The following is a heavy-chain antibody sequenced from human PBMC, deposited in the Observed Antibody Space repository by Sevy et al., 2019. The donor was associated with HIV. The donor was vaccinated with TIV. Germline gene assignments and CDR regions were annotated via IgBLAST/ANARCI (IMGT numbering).Heavy chain of an antibody. D-gene: IGHD5-12*01. V-gene: IGHV3-30*02. Sequence: GGSLRLSCAASGFTFSSYGMHWVRQAPGKGLEWVAFIRYDGSNKYYAHSVKGRFTISRDNSKNTLYLQMNSLRAEDTAVYYCAKEGIVATDWFDPWGQGTLVTVSS. CDR3: AKEGIVATDWFDP. J-gene: IGHJ5*02. CDR2: IRYDGSNK. CDR1: GFTFSSYG.